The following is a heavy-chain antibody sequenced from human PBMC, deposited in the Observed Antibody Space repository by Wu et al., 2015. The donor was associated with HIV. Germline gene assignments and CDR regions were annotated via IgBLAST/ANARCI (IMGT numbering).Heavy chain of an antibody. V-gene: IGHV1-2*02. Sequence: QVHLVQSGAEVKKPGASVKVSCKASGYPFTSYGISWVRQAPGQGLEWMGWINPNSGGSGGTNYAQKFQGRVTMTRDTSISTAYMELSRLRSADTAVYYCVSSAGTSYYFDYWGQGTLVTVSS. CDR2: INPNSGGSGGT. CDR3: VSSAGTSYYFDY. J-gene: IGHJ4*02. D-gene: IGHD2-2*01. CDR1: GYPFTSYG.